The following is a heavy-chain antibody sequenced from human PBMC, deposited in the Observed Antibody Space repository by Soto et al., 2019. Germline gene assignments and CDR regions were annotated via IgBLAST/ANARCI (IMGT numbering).Heavy chain of an antibody. D-gene: IGHD1-20*01. Sequence: QMQLVQSGPEVKKPGTSVKVSCKASGFTFTSSAVQWVRQARGQRLEWIGWIVVGSGNTNYAQKFQERVTITRDMSTSTAYMELSSLRSEDAAVYYCAAKPRNLRISGFDYWGQGTLVTVSS. CDR2: IVVGSGNT. V-gene: IGHV1-58*01. J-gene: IGHJ4*02. CDR1: GFTFTSSA. CDR3: AAKPRNLRISGFDY.